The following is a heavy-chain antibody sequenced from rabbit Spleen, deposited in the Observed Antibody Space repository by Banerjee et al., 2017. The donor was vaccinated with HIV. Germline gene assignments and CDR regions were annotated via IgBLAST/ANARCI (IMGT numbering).Heavy chain of an antibody. CDR2: IDTGSSGFT. CDR3: ARDTGSSFSSYGMDL. V-gene: IGHV1S40*01. J-gene: IGHJ6*01. CDR1: GFSLSSGYH. D-gene: IGHD8-1*01. Sequence: QSLQESGGGLFQPGGSLALTCTASGFSLSSGYHMCWVRQAPGKGLEWIACIDTGSSGFTYFATWAKGRFTISKTSSTTVTLQMTSLTAADTATYFCARDTGSSFSSYGMDLWGPGTLVTVS.